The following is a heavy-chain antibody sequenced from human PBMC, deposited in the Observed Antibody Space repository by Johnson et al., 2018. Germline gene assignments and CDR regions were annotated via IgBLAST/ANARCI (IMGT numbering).Heavy chain of an antibody. CDR1: GFTFGDYA. Sequence: VQLVQSGGGLIQPGRSLRLSCTASGFTFGDYAMSWFRQAPGKGLEWVGFIKSKTYGGTTEYAASVKGRFTISRDDSESIAYLQMNSLKTEDTGVSYCTRGGYSPAGWGQGTMVTVSS. J-gene: IGHJ3*01. CDR2: IKSKTYGGTT. V-gene: IGHV3-49*03. D-gene: IGHD2-15*01. CDR3: TRGGYSPAG.